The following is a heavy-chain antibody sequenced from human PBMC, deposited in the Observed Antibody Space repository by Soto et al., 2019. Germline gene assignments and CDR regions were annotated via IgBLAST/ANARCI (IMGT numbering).Heavy chain of an antibody. V-gene: IGHV4-59*01. CDR2: IYYSGST. CDR1: GGSISSYY. J-gene: IGHJ6*02. Sequence: SETLSLTCTVSGGSISSYYWSWIRQPPGKGLEWIGYIYYSGSTNYNPSLKSRVTISVDTSKNQFSLKLSSVTAADTAVYYCARDRGVYGMDVWGQGTTGTVS. CDR3: ARDRGVYGMDV. D-gene: IGHD3-10*01.